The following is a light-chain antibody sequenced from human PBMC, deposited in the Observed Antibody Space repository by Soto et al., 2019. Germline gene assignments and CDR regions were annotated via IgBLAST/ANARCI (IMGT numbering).Light chain of an antibody. Sequence: QSALTQPASVSGSPGQSITISCTGTSSDVGGYDFVSWYQQRPGKAPKLIIYDVSNRPSGVSNRFSGSKSGNTASLTISGLQAGDEADYYCTSYTRSDIGVFGGGTKLTVL. J-gene: IGLJ3*02. V-gene: IGLV2-14*01. CDR3: TSYTRSDIGV. CDR1: SSDVGGYDF. CDR2: DVS.